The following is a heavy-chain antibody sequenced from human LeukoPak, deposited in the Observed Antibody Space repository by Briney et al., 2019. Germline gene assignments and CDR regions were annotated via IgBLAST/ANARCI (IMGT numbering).Heavy chain of an antibody. CDR2: ITPIFGTA. CDR1: GGTFSSYA. J-gene: IGHJ5*02. Sequence: ASVKDSCKASGGTFSSYAISWVRQAPGQGLEWMGGITPIFGTANYAQKFQGRVTITADESTSTAYMELNSLRSEDTAVYYCAKVGGSSSWTGNWFDPWGQGTLVTVSS. CDR3: AKVGGSSSWTGNWFDP. V-gene: IGHV1-69*13. D-gene: IGHD6-13*01.